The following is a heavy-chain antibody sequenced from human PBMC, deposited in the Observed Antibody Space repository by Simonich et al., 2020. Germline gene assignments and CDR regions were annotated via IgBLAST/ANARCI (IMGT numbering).Heavy chain of an antibody. Sequence: QVQLVQSGAEVKKPGASVKVSCKASGYTFTSYDINWVRQATGQGIEWMGWMNPNGGNTGYAQKFQGRVTITRNTSISTAYMELSSLRSEDTAVYYCARTYSGSYYYFDYWGQGTLVTVSS. V-gene: IGHV1-8*03. J-gene: IGHJ4*02. CDR3: ARTYSGSYYYFDY. CDR2: MNPNGGNT. D-gene: IGHD1-26*01. CDR1: GYTFTSYD.